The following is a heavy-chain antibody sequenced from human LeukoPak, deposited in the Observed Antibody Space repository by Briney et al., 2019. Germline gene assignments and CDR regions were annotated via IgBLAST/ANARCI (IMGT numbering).Heavy chain of an antibody. V-gene: IGHV4-4*07. J-gene: IGHJ3*02. CDR3: AREKSGWSGLDAFDI. CDR2: INISGST. D-gene: IGHD6-13*01. CDR1: GGSISSDY. Sequence: SETLSLTCAVSGGSISSDYWSWIRQPAGKGLEWIGRINISGSTNYNPSLKSRVTMSVDTSKNQFSLKLSSVTAADTAVYYCAREKSGWSGLDAFDIWGQGTMVTVSS.